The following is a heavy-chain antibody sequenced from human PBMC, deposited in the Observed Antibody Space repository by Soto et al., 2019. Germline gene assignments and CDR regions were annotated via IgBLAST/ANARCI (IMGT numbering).Heavy chain of an antibody. CDR3: AKASTCVEVYAYQLDRMAV. V-gene: IGHV3-23*01. CDR1: GFTFSKYA. Sequence: GGSLRLSCAGSGFTFSKYAMTWVRQAPGKGLEWVSTTRSNGEYTYYADSVKGRFTVSRDNSKNALFLEMSSLRAEDTALSYCAKASTCVEVYAYQLDRMAVRTRGT. CDR2: TRSNGEYT. D-gene: IGHD1-1*01. J-gene: IGHJ6*02.